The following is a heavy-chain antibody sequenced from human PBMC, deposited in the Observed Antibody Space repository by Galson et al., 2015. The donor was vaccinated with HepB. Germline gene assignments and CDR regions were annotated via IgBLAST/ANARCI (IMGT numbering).Heavy chain of an antibody. V-gene: IGHV3-30*18. Sequence: SLRLSCAASGFTFSSYGMHWVRQAPGKGLEWVAVISYDGSNKYYADSVKGRFTISRDNSKNTLYLQMNSLRAEDTAVYYCAKDLRGSGIYYYGMDVWGQGTTVTVSS. CDR2: ISYDGSNK. D-gene: IGHD3-10*01. CDR3: AKDLRGSGIYYYGMDV. J-gene: IGHJ6*02. CDR1: GFTFSSYG.